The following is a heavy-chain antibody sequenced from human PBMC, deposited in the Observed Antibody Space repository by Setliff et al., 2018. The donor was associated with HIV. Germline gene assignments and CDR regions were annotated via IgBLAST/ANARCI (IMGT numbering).Heavy chain of an antibody. Sequence: ASVKVSCKASGYTFTTYPMNWVRQAPGQGLEWMGWINTNAGNSIYAQGFTGRFVFSLDTSVSTAYLQISSLKAEDTAMYYCARDFGRTLDYWGRGTLVTVS. CDR2: INTNAGNS. CDR1: GYTFTTYP. CDR3: ARDFGRTLDY. V-gene: IGHV7-4-1*02. D-gene: IGHD3-3*01. J-gene: IGHJ4*02.